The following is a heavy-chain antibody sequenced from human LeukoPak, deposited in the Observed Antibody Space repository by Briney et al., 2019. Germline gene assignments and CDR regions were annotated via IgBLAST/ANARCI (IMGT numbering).Heavy chain of an antibody. CDR2: INHSGST. J-gene: IGHJ2*01. CDR3: ARPHPPTVTAPYWYFDR. CDR1: GGSFSGYY. D-gene: IGHD4-17*01. Sequence: SETLSLTCAVYGGSFSGYYWSWIRQPPGKGLEWIGEINHSGSTNYNPSLKSRVTISVDTSKNQFSLKLGSVTAADTAVYYCARPHPPTVTAPYWYFDRWGRDTLVTVSS. V-gene: IGHV4-34*01.